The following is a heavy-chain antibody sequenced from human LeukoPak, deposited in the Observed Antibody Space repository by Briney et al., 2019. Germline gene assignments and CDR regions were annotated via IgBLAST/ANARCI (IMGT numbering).Heavy chain of an antibody. V-gene: IGHV3-48*03. Sequence: GGSLRLSCAASAFTFSSYEMNWVRQAPGKGLEWVSYISSSGSTIYYADSVKGRFTISRDNAKNSLYLQMNSLRAEDTAVYYCARLYCSGGSCYRSFGYWGQGTLVTVSS. CDR1: AFTFSSYE. J-gene: IGHJ4*02. CDR3: ARLYCSGGSCYRSFGY. D-gene: IGHD2-15*01. CDR2: ISSSGSTI.